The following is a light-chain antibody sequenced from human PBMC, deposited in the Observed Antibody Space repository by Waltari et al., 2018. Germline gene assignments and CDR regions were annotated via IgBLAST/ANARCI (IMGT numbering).Light chain of an antibody. Sequence: IQLTQSPSSLSASGGDRVTIACRARQGISSYLAWYQQKPGKAPKLLIYARSTLLNWVPSRFSGSGFGTDFTLTISSLQPEDFATYYCQQVNSYPFTFGPGTTVDIK. V-gene: IGKV1-9*01. CDR2: ARS. J-gene: IGKJ3*01. CDR1: QGISSY. CDR3: QQVNSYPFT.